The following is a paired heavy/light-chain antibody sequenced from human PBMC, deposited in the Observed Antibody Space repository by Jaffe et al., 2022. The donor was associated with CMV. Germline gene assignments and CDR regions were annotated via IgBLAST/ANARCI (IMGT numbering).Light chain of an antibody. V-gene: IGKV1D-12*01. J-gene: IGKJ2*01. CDR3: QQANRFPHT. CDR1: QDISTW. CDR2: AAS. Sequence: DIQMTQSPSSVSASVGDRVTITCRASQDISTWLAWYQQKPGKAPKLLIYAASDLQTGVPSRFSGSGSGTDFTLTISSLQPEDFATYYCQQANRFPHTFGQGTKLEIK.
Heavy chain of an antibody. J-gene: IGHJ4*02. D-gene: IGHD2-8*01. CDR3: AKARCSNGICSGSDY. CDR2: ISGSGDST. CDR1: GFTFSSYA. Sequence: EVQLVESGGDLVQPGGSLRLSCAASGFTFSSYAMTWVRQAPGKGLEWVSTISGSGDSTYYADSVKGRFTISRDNSRNTLYLQMNSLRAEDTAVYYCAKARCSNGICSGSDYCGQGTLVTVSS. V-gene: IGHV3-23*04.